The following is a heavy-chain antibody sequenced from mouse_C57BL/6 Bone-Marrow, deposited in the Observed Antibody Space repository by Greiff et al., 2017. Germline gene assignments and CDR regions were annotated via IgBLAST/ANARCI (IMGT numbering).Heavy chain of an antibody. J-gene: IGHJ2*01. Sequence: EVKLVESGAELVRPGASVKLSCTASGFTIKDAYMHWVKQRPEPGLEWIGWIDPENGDTKYASKFQGKATITADTSSNTAYLQLSSLTSEDTAVYYCTASVTTGYWGQGTTLTVSA. CDR3: TASVTTGY. V-gene: IGHV14-4*01. D-gene: IGHD2-12*01. CDR2: IDPENGDT. CDR1: GFTIKDAY.